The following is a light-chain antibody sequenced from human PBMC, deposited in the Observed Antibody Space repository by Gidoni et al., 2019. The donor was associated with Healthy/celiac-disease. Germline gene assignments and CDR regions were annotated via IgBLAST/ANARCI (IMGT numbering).Light chain of an antibody. CDR1: QSISSY. V-gene: IGKV1-39*01. CDR3: QQSYSTLLFT. CDR2: AAS. Sequence: DIQMTQSPSSLSASVGDRVTITCRATQSISSYFNWYQQKPGNAPKLLIYAASSLQSGVPSRCSGSGSGTDFTLTISSLQPEDFATYYCQQSYSTLLFTFGPGTKVDIK. J-gene: IGKJ3*01.